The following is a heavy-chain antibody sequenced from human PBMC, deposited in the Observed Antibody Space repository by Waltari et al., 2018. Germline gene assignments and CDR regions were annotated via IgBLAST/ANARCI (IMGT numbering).Heavy chain of an antibody. CDR1: GFTVSNNY. Sequence: EVQLVESGGGLLQPGGSLSLSCAAPGFTVSNNYRSWVRQAPGKGLEWVSVIYSGGTTHYADSVKGRFTISRDNSKNTLYLQMNSLRAEDTAVYYCARGAPRDWGQGTLVTVSS. CDR2: IYSGGTT. J-gene: IGHJ4*02. V-gene: IGHV3-53*01. CDR3: ARGAPRD.